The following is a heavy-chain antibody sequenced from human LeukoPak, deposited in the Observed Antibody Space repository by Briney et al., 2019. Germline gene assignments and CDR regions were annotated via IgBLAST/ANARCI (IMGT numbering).Heavy chain of an antibody. Sequence: SEPLSLTCSVSAGSISSTTYYWGWIRQPPGKGLEWIGSISDSGSTYYNPSLKSRVTISVDTSKNQLSLKLTSVAAADTAVYYCARASIAAAAAFDIWGQGTMVTVSS. V-gene: IGHV4-39*01. CDR2: ISDSGST. CDR3: ARASIAAAAAFDI. D-gene: IGHD6-13*01. CDR1: AGSISSTTYY. J-gene: IGHJ3*02.